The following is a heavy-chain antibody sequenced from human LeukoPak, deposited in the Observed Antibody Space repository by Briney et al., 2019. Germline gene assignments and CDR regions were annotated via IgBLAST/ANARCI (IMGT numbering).Heavy chain of an antibody. V-gene: IGHV2-5*02. J-gene: IGHJ4*02. CDR2: HYWDDDK. CDR1: GFSLSSSGVG. CDR3: AHTYSSGWNFDY. D-gene: IGHD6-19*01. Sequence: SGPTLVNPTQTLTLTCTFSGFSLSSSGVGVGWSRLPPGKALEWLALHYWDDDKRYSPSLKSRLTITKDTSKNQVVLTMTNMNPVDTATYYCAHTYSSGWNFDYWGQGTLVTVSS.